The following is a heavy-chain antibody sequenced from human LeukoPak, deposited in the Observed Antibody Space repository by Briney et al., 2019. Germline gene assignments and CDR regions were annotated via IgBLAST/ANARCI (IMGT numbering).Heavy chain of an antibody. CDR2: ISHSGST. V-gene: IGHV4-34*01. CDR1: GGSFSEYY. CDR3: ALYYYGTGGSLFDR. Sequence: SETLSLTCAVCGGSFSEYYWNWIRQPPGKGLEWIGEISHSGSTYCNPSLKSRVTISVDTSKNQFSLRLSSVTAADTAVYYCALYYYGTGGSLFDRWGQGTLVTVSS. D-gene: IGHD3-10*01. J-gene: IGHJ4*02.